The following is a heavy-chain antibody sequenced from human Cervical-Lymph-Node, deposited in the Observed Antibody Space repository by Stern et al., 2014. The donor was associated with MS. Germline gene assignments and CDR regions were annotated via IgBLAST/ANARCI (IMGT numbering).Heavy chain of an antibody. CDR1: GFIFSNSW. Sequence: VQLVESGGGLVQPGGSLRLSCTASGFIFSNSWMTWVRQAPGKGLEWVANTKYDGSEKNYVDSVKGRFTISRDNAKNTLYLQMKSLRAEDTAMYYCAREGYCDYWGQGTLVTVSS. CDR2: TKYDGSEK. D-gene: IGHD2-15*01. J-gene: IGHJ4*02. CDR3: AREGYCDY. V-gene: IGHV3-7*01.